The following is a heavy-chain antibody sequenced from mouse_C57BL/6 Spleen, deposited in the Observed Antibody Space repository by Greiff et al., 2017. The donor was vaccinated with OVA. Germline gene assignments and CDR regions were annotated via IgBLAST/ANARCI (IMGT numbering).Heavy chain of an antibody. Sequence: EVQLKESGGGLVKPGGSLKLSCAASGFTFSDYGMHWVRQAPEKGLEWVAYISSGSSTIYYADTVKGRFTISRDNAKNTLFLQMTSLRSEDTAMYYCASNDYDYDGAYWGQGTLVTVSA. CDR3: ASNDYDYDGAY. CDR1: GFTFSDYG. V-gene: IGHV5-17*01. D-gene: IGHD2-4*01. J-gene: IGHJ3*01. CDR2: ISSGSSTI.